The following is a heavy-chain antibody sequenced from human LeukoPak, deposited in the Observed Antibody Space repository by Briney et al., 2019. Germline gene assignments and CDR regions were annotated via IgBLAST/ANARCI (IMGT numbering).Heavy chain of an antibody. J-gene: IGHJ3*02. Sequence: PSETLSLTCTVSGGSISSYYWSWIRQPAGRGLEWIGRIYTSGSTNYNPSLKSRVTMSVDTSKNQFSLKLSSVTAADTALYYCATFGSGWIKGDAFDIWGQGTMVTVSS. CDR1: GGSISSYY. V-gene: IGHV4-4*07. CDR3: ATFGSGWIKGDAFDI. CDR2: IYTSGST. D-gene: IGHD6-19*01.